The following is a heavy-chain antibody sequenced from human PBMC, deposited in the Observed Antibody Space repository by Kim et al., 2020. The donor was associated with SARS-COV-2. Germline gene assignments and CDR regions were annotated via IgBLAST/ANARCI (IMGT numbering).Heavy chain of an antibody. J-gene: IGHJ6*02. D-gene: IGHD3-10*01. V-gene: IGHV1-46*01. CDR2: INPSGGST. Sequence: ASVKVSCKASGYTFTSYYMHWVRQAPGQGLEWMGIINPSGGSTSYAQKFQGRVTMTRDTSTSTVYMELSSLRSEDTAVYYCARDDIGGGNYYGSGSYYTSCVGACDGMDVWGPGTTVTVSS. CDR3: ARDDIGGGNYYGSGSYYTSCVGACDGMDV. CDR1: GYTFTSYY.